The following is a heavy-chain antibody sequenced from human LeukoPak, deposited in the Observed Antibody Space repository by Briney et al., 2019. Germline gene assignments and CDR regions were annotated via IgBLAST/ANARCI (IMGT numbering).Heavy chain of an antibody. J-gene: IGHJ4*02. Sequence: SVKVSRKASGYTFTSYDINWVRQATGQGLEWMGWMNPNSGNTGYAQKFQGRVTMTRNTSISTAYMELSSLRSEDTAVYYCARDSSGWYVNDYWGQGTLVTVSS. V-gene: IGHV1-8*01. D-gene: IGHD6-19*01. CDR2: MNPNSGNT. CDR1: GYTFTSYD. CDR3: ARDSSGWYVNDY.